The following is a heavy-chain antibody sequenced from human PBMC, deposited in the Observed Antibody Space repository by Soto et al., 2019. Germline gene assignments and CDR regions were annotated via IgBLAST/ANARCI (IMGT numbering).Heavy chain of an antibody. V-gene: IGHV3-23*01. Sequence: GGSLRLSCAASGFTFISYAISWVRLAPGKGLEWVSTITGSGSGYNTFYADSVKGRFTISRDNSKNTLYLQMNSLRAEDTAVYYCARGAWIQPYYYYGMDVWGQGTMVTVSS. D-gene: IGHD5-18*01. J-gene: IGHJ6*02. CDR2: ITGSGSGYNT. CDR3: ARGAWIQPYYYYGMDV. CDR1: GFTFISYA.